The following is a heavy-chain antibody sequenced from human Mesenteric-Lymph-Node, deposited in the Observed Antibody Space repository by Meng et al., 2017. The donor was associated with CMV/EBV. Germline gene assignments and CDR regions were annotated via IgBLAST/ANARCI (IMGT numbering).Heavy chain of an antibody. CDR2: IYYSGST. CDR3: ARVYSSGLGDNWFDP. V-gene: IGHV4-59*01. CDR1: GASISSYY. D-gene: IGHD3-22*01. J-gene: IGHJ5*02. Sequence: GSLRLSCTVSGASISSYYWSWIRQPPGKGLEWIAYIYYSGSTNYNPSLKSRVTISVDTSKNLLSLKLSTVTGADTAVYFCARVYSSGLGDNWFDPWGQGTRVTVSS.